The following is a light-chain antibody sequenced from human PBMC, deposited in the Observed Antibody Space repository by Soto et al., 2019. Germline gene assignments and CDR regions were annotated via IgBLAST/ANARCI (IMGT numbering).Light chain of an antibody. J-gene: IGLJ1*01. CDR3: SSYTTSNTRYRV. V-gene: IGLV2-14*03. CDR1: SSDVVGYNY. Sequence: QSSLTPPASVSGSPAQSITISCTGTSSDVVGYNYVSWYQHHPGNAPKLMIFDVSNRPSGVSNLFSGSKSGNTASLTISGLQPEVEADYYCSSYTTSNTRYRVFGTGTKVTVL. CDR2: DVS.